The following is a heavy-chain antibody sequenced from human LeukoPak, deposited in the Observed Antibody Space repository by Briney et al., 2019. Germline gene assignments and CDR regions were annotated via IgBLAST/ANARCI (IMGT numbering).Heavy chain of an antibody. CDR2: IYYSGST. Sequence: SETLSLTCTVSGGSISSYYWSWIRQPPGKGLEWIGYIYYSGSTNYNPSLKSRVTISVDTSKNQFSLKLSSVTAADTAVYYCARAPYSSSSTVFDYWGQGTLVTVSS. CDR3: ARAPYSSSSTVFDY. D-gene: IGHD6-6*01. V-gene: IGHV4-59*01. J-gene: IGHJ4*02. CDR1: GGSISSYY.